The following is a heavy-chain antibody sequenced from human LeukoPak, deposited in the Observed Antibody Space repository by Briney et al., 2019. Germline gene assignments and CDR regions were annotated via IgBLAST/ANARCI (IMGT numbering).Heavy chain of an antibody. Sequence: SETLSLTCTVSGGSFSSGSYYWSWLRQPAGTGLEWVGRLYTSGSTNYNPSLKSRVTRSVDTSKNQFSLKLSSVTAADTAVYYCARGGESNKTVWFGVLATGWFDRWGQGTLVTVSS. CDR1: GGSFSSGSYY. V-gene: IGHV4-61*02. J-gene: IGHJ5*02. D-gene: IGHD3-10*01. CDR2: LYTSGST. CDR3: ARGGESNKTVWFGVLATGWFDR.